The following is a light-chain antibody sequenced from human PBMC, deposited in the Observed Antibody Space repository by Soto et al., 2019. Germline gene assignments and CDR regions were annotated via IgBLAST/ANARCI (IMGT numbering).Light chain of an antibody. V-gene: IGKV3-15*01. J-gene: IGKJ4*01. CDR1: QSVNNN. Sequence: EIVMTQSPATLSVSPGERATLSCRASQSVNNNLAWYQQKPGQAPRLLIYGASARATGIPARFSGSGSGTEFNLTISSLQSEDFAVYYCQQSNNWPLTFGGGTKVEIK. CDR2: GAS. CDR3: QQSNNWPLT.